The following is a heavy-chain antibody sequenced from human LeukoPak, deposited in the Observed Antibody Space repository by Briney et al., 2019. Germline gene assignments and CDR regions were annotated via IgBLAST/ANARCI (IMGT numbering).Heavy chain of an antibody. D-gene: IGHD2-2*01. CDR3: AKDGTCSSASCYRFDP. CDR2: ISYDGSNK. V-gene: IGHV3-30-3*01. Sequence: QSGRSLRLSCAASGFTFSSYAMHWVRQAPGKGLEWVAVISYDGSNKYYADSVKGRFTISRDNSKNTLYLQMNSLRAEDTAVYYCAKDGTCSSASCYRFDPWGQGTLVTVSS. J-gene: IGHJ5*02. CDR1: GFTFSSYA.